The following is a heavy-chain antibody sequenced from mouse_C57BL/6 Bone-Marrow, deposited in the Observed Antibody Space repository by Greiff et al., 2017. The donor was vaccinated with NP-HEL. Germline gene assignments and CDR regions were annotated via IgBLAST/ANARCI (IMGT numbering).Heavy chain of an antibody. D-gene: IGHD1-1*01. CDR2: ISGGGGNT. CDR3: ARHEIHYGSKYFDY. Sequence: EVNVVESGGGLVKPGGSLKLSCAASGFTFSSYTMSWVRQTPEKRLEWVATISGGGGNTYYPDSVKGRFTISRDNAKNTLYLQMSSLRSEDTALYYCARHEIHYGSKYFDYWGQGTTLTVSS. J-gene: IGHJ2*01. V-gene: IGHV5-9*01. CDR1: GFTFSSYT.